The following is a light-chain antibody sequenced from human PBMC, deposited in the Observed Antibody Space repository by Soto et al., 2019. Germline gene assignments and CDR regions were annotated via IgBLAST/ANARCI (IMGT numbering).Light chain of an antibody. V-gene: IGLV1-40*01. CDR1: SSNIGARYE. J-gene: IGLJ2*01. CDR3: QSYDSSLSGVV. Sequence: QSVLTQPPSVSGAPGQTVTISCTGSSSNIGARYEVHWYQQLPGTAPKLLIYEDIKRPSGIPDRFSGSKSGASASLAITGLLSEDEAEYYCQSYDSSLSGVVFGGGTKLTVL. CDR2: EDI.